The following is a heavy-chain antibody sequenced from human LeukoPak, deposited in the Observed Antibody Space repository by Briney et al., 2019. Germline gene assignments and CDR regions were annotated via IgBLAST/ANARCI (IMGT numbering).Heavy chain of an antibody. V-gene: IGHV3-23*01. CDR1: GFTFSSYA. CDR2: ISSSGGST. CDR3: ARNRYSSSWYSVFDY. J-gene: IGHJ4*02. D-gene: IGHD6-13*01. Sequence: GGSLRLSCAASGFTFSSYAMSWVRQAPGKGLEWVSDISSSGGSTYYADSVKGRFTISRDNSKNTLYLQMNSLRAEDTAVYYCARNRYSSSWYSVFDYWGQGTLATVSS.